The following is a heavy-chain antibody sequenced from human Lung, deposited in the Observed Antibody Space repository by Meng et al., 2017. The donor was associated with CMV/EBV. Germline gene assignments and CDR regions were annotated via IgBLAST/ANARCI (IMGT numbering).Heavy chain of an antibody. D-gene: IGHD6-19*01. CDR1: GGSISSSNW. Sequence: VRPQASGPGLVKPSGTLSLTCAVSGGSISSSNWWSWVRQPPGKGLEWIGEIYHSGSTNYNPSLKSRVTISVDKSKNQFSLKLSSVTAADTAVYYCASFPPPGKQWLVTDYWGQGTLVTVSS. J-gene: IGHJ4*02. CDR2: IYHSGST. CDR3: ASFPPPGKQWLVTDY. V-gene: IGHV4-4*02.